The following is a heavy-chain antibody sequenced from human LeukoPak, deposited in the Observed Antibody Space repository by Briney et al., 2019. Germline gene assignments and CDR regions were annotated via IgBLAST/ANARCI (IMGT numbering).Heavy chain of an antibody. Sequence: ASVKVSCKASGYTFTSYYMHWVRQAPGQGLEWMGIINPSSGSTNYAQKFQGRVTMTRDTSTNTVYMELSSLRSEDTAVYYCARGPSITMVRGGQWYYYMDVWGKGTTVTISS. CDR3: ARGPSITMVRGGQWYYYMDV. D-gene: IGHD3-10*01. J-gene: IGHJ6*03. V-gene: IGHV1-46*01. CDR2: INPSSGST. CDR1: GYTFTSYY.